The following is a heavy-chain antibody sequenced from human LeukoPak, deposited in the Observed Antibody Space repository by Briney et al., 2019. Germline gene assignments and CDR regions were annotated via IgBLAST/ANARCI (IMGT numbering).Heavy chain of an antibody. CDR1: GFNVSSNY. D-gene: IGHD4-17*01. CDR2: IYSGGYT. CDR3: ARGTVFRAFDL. V-gene: IGHV3-53*04. J-gene: IGHJ3*01. Sequence: GGSLRLSCAASGFNVSSNYMSWVRQAPGKGLEWVSVIYSGGYTYYADSVKGRFTIARHDSKNTVNLQMNSLRAEDTAVYFCARGTVFRAFDLWGQGTMDTVSS.